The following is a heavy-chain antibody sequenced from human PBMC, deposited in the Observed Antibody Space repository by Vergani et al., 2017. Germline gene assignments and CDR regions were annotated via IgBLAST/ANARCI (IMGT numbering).Heavy chain of an antibody. CDR1: GYSISSGYY. D-gene: IGHD3-16*01. Sequence: QVQLQESGPGLVKPSETLSLTCAVSGYSISSGYYWGWIRQPPGKGLEWIGSIYHSGTTSYNASLKSRVTIPLDTSKNHFSLHLSSVTAADTAVYYCATLLTGGIDFWGQGTLVTVSS. V-gene: IGHV4-38-2*01. CDR2: IYHSGTT. CDR3: ATLLTGGIDF. J-gene: IGHJ4*02.